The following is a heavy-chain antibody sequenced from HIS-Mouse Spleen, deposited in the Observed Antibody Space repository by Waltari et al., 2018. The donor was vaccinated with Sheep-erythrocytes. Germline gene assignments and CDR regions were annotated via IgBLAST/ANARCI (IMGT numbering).Heavy chain of an antibody. J-gene: IGHJ6*02. V-gene: IGHV3-30-3*01. D-gene: IGHD3-16*01. CDR3: ARGGFPYYYYYGMDV. CDR2: ISNDGSNK. CDR1: GFTFSSYA. Sequence: QVQLVESGGGVVQPGRSLRLSCAASGFTFSSYAMHWVRQGPGKGLGWVAVISNDGSNKYYADSVKGRFTISRDNSKNTLYLQMNSLRAEDTAVYYCARGGFPYYYYYGMDVWGQGTTVTVSS.